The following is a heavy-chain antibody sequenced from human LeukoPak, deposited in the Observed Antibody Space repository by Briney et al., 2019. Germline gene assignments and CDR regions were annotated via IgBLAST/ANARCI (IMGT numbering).Heavy chain of an antibody. D-gene: IGHD2-2*02. V-gene: IGHV3-48*02. J-gene: IGHJ4*02. Sequence: PGGSLRLSCEASGFTFSSYSMNWVCQAPGKGLEWVSYISASSSTIYYAASVKGRFIISRDNAKNSLYLQMNSLRDEDTAVYYCARWVYCSTSTCHKYLDYWGRGTLVTVSS. CDR2: ISASSSTI. CDR1: GFTFSSYS. CDR3: ARWVYCSTSTCHKYLDY.